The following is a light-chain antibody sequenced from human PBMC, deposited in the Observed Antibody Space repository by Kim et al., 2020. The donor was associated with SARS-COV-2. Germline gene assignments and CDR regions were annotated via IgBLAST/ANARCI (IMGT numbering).Light chain of an antibody. Sequence: GQRVTISCSGSSYNIGSNYVYWYQQLPGTAPKLLIYRNNQRPSGVPDRFSGSKSGTSASLAISGLRSEDEADYYCAAWDDSLSGVVFGGGTKVTVL. CDR1: SYNIGSNY. V-gene: IGLV1-47*01. CDR2: RNN. J-gene: IGLJ2*01. CDR3: AAWDDSLSGVV.